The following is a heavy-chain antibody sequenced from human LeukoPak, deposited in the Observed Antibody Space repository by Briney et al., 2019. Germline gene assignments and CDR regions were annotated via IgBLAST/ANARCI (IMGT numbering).Heavy chain of an antibody. CDR1: GGSFSGYY. CDR2: INHSGST. V-gene: IGHV4-34*01. Sequence: SETLSLTCAVYGGSFSGYYWSWIRQPPGKGQEWIGEINHSGSTNYNPSLKSRVTISVDTSKNQFSLKLSSVTAADTAVYYCARGASFWSGYYTGLFDYWGQGTLVTVSS. J-gene: IGHJ4*02. D-gene: IGHD3-3*01. CDR3: ARGASFWSGYYTGLFDY.